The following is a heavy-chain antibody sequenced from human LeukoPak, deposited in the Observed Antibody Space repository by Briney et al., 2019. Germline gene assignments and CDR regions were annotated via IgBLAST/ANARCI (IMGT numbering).Heavy chain of an antibody. CDR1: GLTFSSYA. V-gene: IGHV3-23*01. D-gene: IGHD3-3*01. Sequence: GGSLRLSCAASGLTFSSYAMSWVRQAPGKGLEWVSAISGSGGSTYYADPVKGRFTISRDNSKSTLDLQMNSLRAEDTAVYYCAKAVGDFWSGPEYWGQGTLVTVSS. CDR2: ISGSGGST. CDR3: AKAVGDFWSGPEY. J-gene: IGHJ4*02.